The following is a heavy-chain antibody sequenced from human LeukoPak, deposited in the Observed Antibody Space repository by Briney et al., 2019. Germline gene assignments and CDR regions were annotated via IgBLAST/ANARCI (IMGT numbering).Heavy chain of an antibody. Sequence: ASVKVSCKASGYTFTGYYMHWVRQAPGQGLEGMGWINPNSGGTNYAQKFQGRVTMTRDTSISTAYMELSRLRSDDTAVYYCARNDGVPALSFDYWGQGTLVTVSS. D-gene: IGHD2-2*01. V-gene: IGHV1-2*02. CDR1: GYTFTGYY. CDR2: INPNSGGT. CDR3: ARNDGVPALSFDY. J-gene: IGHJ4*02.